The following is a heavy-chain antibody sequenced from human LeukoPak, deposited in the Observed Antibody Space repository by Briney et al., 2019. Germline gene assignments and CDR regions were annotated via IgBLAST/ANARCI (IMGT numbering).Heavy chain of an antibody. Sequence: GGSLRLSCAASGFTFNSYAMSWVRQAPGKGLEWVSAISDSGGSTYHTDSVKGRFTISRDNSKNTLYLQMNSLRAEDTAVYYCARGRQIFHYWGQGTLVTVSS. J-gene: IGHJ4*02. CDR3: ARGRQIFHY. V-gene: IGHV3-23*01. CDR1: GFTFNSYA. CDR2: ISDSGGST.